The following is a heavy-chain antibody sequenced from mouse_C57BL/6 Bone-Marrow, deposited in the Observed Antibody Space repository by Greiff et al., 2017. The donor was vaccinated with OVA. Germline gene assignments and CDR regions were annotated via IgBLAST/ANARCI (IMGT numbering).Heavy chain of an antibody. CDR1: GFSLTSYA. J-gene: IGHJ2*01. CDR3: ARNGYGSSYDYFDY. Sequence: VKVVESGPGLVAPSQSLSITCTVSGFSLTSYAISWVRQPPGKGLEWLGVIWTGGGTNYNSALKSRLSISKDNSKSQVFLKMNSLQTDDTARYYCARNGYGSSYDYFDYWGQGTTLTVSS. V-gene: IGHV2-9-1*01. D-gene: IGHD1-1*01. CDR2: IWTGGGT.